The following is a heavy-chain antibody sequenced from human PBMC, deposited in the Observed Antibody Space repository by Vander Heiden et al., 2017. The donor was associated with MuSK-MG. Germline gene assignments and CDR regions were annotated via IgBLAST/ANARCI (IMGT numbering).Heavy chain of an antibody. CDR3: ARDHDWAFDY. CDR1: GFMFSNDP. D-gene: IGHD3-9*01. CDR2: IRSGSDVI. J-gene: IGHJ4*02. Sequence: EAQLGLSGGGLVQRGGSLRLACAASGFMFSNDPMNWVRQAPGKGLEWLSHIRSGSDVISYADSVKGRFTISRDNAKNSLYLQMTGLRVEDTAVYYCARDHDWAFDYWGQVSLVTVSS. V-gene: IGHV3-48*04.